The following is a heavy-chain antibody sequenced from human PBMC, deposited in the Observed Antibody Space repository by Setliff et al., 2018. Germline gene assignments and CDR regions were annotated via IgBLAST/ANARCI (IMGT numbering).Heavy chain of an antibody. D-gene: IGHD3-3*01. CDR1: GGTFSSYA. J-gene: IGHJ6*03. V-gene: IGHV1-69*13. CDR3: ARDSLLRGIFGVVNMGPNYYYMDV. CDR2: IIPIFGTA. Sequence: SVKVSCKASGGTFSSYAISWVRQAPGQGLEWMGGIIPIFGTANYAQKFQGRVTITADESTSTAYMELSSLRSEDTAVYYCARDSLLRGIFGVVNMGPNYYYMDVWGKGTTVTVSS.